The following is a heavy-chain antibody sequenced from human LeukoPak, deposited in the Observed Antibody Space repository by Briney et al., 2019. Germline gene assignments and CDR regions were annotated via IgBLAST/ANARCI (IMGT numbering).Heavy chain of an antibody. J-gene: IGHJ5*02. V-gene: IGHV4-59*01. CDR2: IYYSGST. CDR1: GGSISSFY. D-gene: IGHD1-1*01. Sequence: SETLSLTCTVSGGSISSFYWSWIRQPPGKGLEWIGYIYYSGSTNYNPSLKSRVTISVDTSKNQFPLKLSSVTAADTAVYYCARHGTSGTNLNWFDPWGQGTLVTVSS. CDR3: ARHGTSGTNLNWFDP.